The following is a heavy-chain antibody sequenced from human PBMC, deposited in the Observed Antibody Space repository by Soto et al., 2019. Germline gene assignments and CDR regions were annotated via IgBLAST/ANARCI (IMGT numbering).Heavy chain of an antibody. Sequence: PSETLSLTCTVSGGSISSSSYYWGWIRQPPGRGPEWIGGIYYSGITDYNPSLKSRVTISVDTSKNQFSLNLSSVTAADTAVYYCAKYHMGTMFENWGQGTLVTVSS. CDR2: IYYSGIT. J-gene: IGHJ4*02. CDR3: AKYHMGTMFEN. V-gene: IGHV4-39*01. CDR1: GGSISSSSYY. D-gene: IGHD3-10*01.